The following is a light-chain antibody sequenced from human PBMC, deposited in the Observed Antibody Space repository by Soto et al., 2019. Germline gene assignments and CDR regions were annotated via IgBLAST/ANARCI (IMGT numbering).Light chain of an antibody. V-gene: IGLV2-8*01. CDR2: EVS. CDR1: SSDVGGYNY. Sequence: QSALTQPPSASGSPGQSVTISCTGTSSDVGGYNYVSWYQQHPGKAPKLIISEVSKRPSGVPDRFSGSKSGNTASLTVSGLQADDEADYYCTSQAGSNNYVFGTGTKLTVL. CDR3: TSQAGSNNYV. J-gene: IGLJ1*01.